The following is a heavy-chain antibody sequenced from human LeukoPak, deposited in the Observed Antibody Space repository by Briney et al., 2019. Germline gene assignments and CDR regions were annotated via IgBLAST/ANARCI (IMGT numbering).Heavy chain of an antibody. CDR2: IYTSGST. CDR3: ARERYNWNGADDAFDI. Sequence: PSETLSLTCTVSGGSISSYYWSWIRQPAGKGLEWIGRIYTSGSTNYNPSLKSRVTMSVDTSKNQFSLKLSSVTAADTAVYYCARERYNWNGADDAFDIWGQGTMVTVSS. J-gene: IGHJ3*02. V-gene: IGHV4-4*07. CDR1: GGSISSYY. D-gene: IGHD1-1*01.